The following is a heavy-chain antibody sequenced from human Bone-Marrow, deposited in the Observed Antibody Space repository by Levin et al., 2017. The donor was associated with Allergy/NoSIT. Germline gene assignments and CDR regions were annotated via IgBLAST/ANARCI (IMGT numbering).Heavy chain of an antibody. Sequence: KVSCEGSGYSFSSYWITWVRQMPGKGLEWMGRIDPKDSHTDYSPSLQGHVTIPLDKFISTVYLQWSSLRASDTATYFCARLNGYEQVDYWGQGTLVTVSS. V-gene: IGHV5-10-1*01. D-gene: IGHD5-12*01. J-gene: IGHJ4*02. CDR2: IDPKDSHT. CDR3: ARLNGYEQVDY. CDR1: GYSFSSYW.